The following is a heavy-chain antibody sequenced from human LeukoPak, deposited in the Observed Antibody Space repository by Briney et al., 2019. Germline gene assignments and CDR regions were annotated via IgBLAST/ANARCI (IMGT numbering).Heavy chain of an antibody. D-gene: IGHD3-10*01. CDR2: ISYDGSNK. Sequence: GRSLRLSCAASGFTFSSYAMHWVRQAPGKGLEWVAVISYDGSNKYYADSVKGRFTISRDNSKNTLYLQMNSLRAEDTAVYYCARELWFGESFSWSLYGMDVWGQGTTVTVSS. V-gene: IGHV3-30-3*01. CDR1: GFTFSSYA. CDR3: ARELWFGESFSWSLYGMDV. J-gene: IGHJ6*02.